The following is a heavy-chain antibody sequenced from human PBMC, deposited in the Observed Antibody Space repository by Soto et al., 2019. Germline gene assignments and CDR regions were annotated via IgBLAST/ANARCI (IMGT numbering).Heavy chain of an antibody. V-gene: IGHV4-31*03. CDR3: ARDRVTSGEYLFFDY. J-gene: IGHJ4*02. Sequence: SETLSLTCTVSGGSISSGGYYWSWIRQHPGKGLEWIGYIYYSGSTYYNPSLKSRVTISVDTSKNQFSLKLSSVTAADTAVYYCARDRVTSGEYLFFDYWGQGTLVTVSS. CDR2: IYYSGST. D-gene: IGHD3-16*01. CDR1: GGSISSGGYY.